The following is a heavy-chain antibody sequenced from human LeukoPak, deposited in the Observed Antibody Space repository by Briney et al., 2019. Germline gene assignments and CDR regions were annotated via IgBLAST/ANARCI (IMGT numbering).Heavy chain of an antibody. Sequence: GGSLRLSCAASGFTFTSHSMTWVRQPPGKGLEWVSCISSSGSYIFYADSVQGQFTISRDNAKKSLYLQMNSLRADDTAIYYCARVRSYSNSYYDFDPWGQGTLVTVSS. J-gene: IGHJ5*02. CDR1: GFTFTSHS. CDR3: ARVRSYSNSYYDFDP. CDR2: ISSSGSYI. D-gene: IGHD6-13*01. V-gene: IGHV3-21*01.